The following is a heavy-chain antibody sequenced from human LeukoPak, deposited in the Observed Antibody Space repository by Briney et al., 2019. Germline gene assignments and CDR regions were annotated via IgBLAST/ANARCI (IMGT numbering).Heavy chain of an antibody. D-gene: IGHD6-19*01. Sequence: GGSLRLSCAASGFTFSNYAMHWVRQAPGKGLEYVSAISTNGGSTYYANSVKGRFTISRDSSKNTLYFQMDSLRAEDTAVYYCARVNKGVSGTVDYWGQGTLVTVSS. CDR1: GFTFSNYA. CDR3: ARVNKGVSGTVDY. V-gene: IGHV3-64*01. CDR2: ISTNGGST. J-gene: IGHJ4*02.